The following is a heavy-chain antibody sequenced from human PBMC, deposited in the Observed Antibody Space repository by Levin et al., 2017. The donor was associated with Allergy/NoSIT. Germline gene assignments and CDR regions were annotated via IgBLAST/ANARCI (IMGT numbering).Heavy chain of an antibody. J-gene: IGHJ4*02. CDR3: AKGMAAAGTGIYFDY. D-gene: IGHD6-13*01. CDR2: ISWNSGSI. CDR1: GFTFDDYA. Sequence: SLKISCAASGFTFDDYAMHWVRQAPGKGLEWVSGISWNSGSIGYADSVKGRFTISRDNAKNSLYLQMNSLRAEDTALYYCAKGMAAAGTGIYFDYWGQGTLVTVSS. V-gene: IGHV3-9*01.